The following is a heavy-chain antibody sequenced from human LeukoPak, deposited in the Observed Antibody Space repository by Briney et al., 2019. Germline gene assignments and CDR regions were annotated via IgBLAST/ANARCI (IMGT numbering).Heavy chain of an antibody. Sequence: SVKVSCKASGGTFSSYAISWVRQAPGQGLEWMGRIIPIFGTANYAQKFQGRVTITTDESTSTAYMELSSLRSEDTAVYYSARELPMVRGVLDYWGQGTLVTVSS. CDR2: IIPIFGTA. CDR1: GGTFSSYA. D-gene: IGHD3-10*01. J-gene: IGHJ4*02. CDR3: ARELPMVRGVLDY. V-gene: IGHV1-69*05.